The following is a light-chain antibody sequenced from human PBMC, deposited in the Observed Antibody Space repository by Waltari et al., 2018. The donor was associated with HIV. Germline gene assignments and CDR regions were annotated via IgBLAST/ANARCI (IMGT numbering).Light chain of an antibody. J-gene: IGLJ2*01. CDR3: ASNRLDYTLI. Sequence: QSALTQPASVSGFPGQSLNISCTGFPTDSRFKHHVSWYQQYAGNLPRLIIFDVNNRPSGISDRFSGSRSGNSAFLTFSGLQSGDEAHYYCASNRLDYTLIFGGGTKLTVL. CDR2: DVN. CDR1: PTDSRFKHH. V-gene: IGLV2-14*03.